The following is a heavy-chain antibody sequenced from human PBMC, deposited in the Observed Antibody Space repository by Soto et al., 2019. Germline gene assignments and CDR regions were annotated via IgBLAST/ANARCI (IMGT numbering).Heavy chain of an antibody. CDR2: ISSSGGSR. J-gene: IGHJ5*02. CDR1: GFNFNTFA. V-gene: IGHV3-23*01. Sequence: QPGGSLRLSCAASGFNFNTFAMSWIRQAPGKGLEWVSHISSSGGSRDYADSVRGRFTVSRDNAKNSLHLQMNSLRAEDTAVYYCTRDASRDSSARGWFDPWGPGTLVTAPQ. D-gene: IGHD6-13*01. CDR3: TRDASRDSSARGWFDP.